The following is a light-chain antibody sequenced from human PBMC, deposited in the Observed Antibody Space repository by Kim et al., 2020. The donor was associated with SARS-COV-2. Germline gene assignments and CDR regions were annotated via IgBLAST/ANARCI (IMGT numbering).Light chain of an antibody. CDR3: AAWDDSLSGWV. V-gene: IGLV1-47*01. CDR2: RNN. J-gene: IGLJ3*02. Sequence: QSVLTQPPSASGTPGQRVTISCSGSSSNIGSNYVYWYQQLPGTAPKLLIYRNNQRPSGVPDRFSGSKSGTSASLAISGLRSEDEADYYCAAWDDSLSGWVFGAGTKPIVL. CDR1: SSNIGSNY.